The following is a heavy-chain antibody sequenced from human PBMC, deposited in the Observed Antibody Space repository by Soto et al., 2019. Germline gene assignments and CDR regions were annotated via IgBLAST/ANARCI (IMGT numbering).Heavy chain of an antibody. V-gene: IGHV3-30*18. CDR1: GFTFSSYG. Sequence: QVQLVESGGGVVQPGRSLRLSCAASGFTFSSYGMHWVRQAPGKGRGWVAVLSYDGNNKYYADSVKGRITISRDNSRNTLYVQMNSLRGEDTAVYYCAKGRGLGYSSSWYYYGMDVWGQGTTVTVSS. CDR3: AKGRGLGYSSSWYYYGMDV. J-gene: IGHJ6*02. D-gene: IGHD6-13*01. CDR2: LSYDGNNK.